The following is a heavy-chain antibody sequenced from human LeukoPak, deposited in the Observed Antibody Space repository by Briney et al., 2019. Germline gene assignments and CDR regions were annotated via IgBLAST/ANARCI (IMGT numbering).Heavy chain of an antibody. Sequence: SETLSLTCTVSGGSISSYYWSWIRQPPGKGLEWIGNIYDSGSTNYNPSLKSRVTISVDTSKNQCSLKLSSVTAADTAVYYCARQSISGSSLSYFDYWGQETLVNVSS. CDR1: GGSISSYY. CDR3: ARQSISGSSLSYFDY. V-gene: IGHV4-59*01. D-gene: IGHD3-22*01. CDR2: IYDSGST. J-gene: IGHJ4*02.